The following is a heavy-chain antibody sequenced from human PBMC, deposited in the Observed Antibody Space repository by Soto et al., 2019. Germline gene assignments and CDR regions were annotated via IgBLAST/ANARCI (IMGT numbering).Heavy chain of an antibody. J-gene: IGHJ4*02. CDR3: AKGFHGIMITFGGVIAKPDNIDY. CDR1: GFTFSSYG. CDR2: ISYDGSNK. Sequence: GESLKISCAASGFTFSSYGMHWVRQAPGKGLEWVAVISYDGSNKYYADSVKGRFTISRDNSKNTLYLQMNSLRAEDTAVYYCAKGFHGIMITFGGVIAKPDNIDYWGQGTLVTVSS. D-gene: IGHD3-16*02. V-gene: IGHV3-30*18.